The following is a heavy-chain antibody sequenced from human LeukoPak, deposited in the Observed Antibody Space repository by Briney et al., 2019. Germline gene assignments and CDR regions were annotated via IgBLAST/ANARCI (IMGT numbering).Heavy chain of an antibody. Sequence: SETLSLTCAVYGGSFSGYYWSWIRQPPGKGLEWIGEINHSGSTNYIPSLKSRVTISVDTSKNQFSLKLSSVTAADTAVYYCARGRAAGAWGQGTLVTVSS. V-gene: IGHV4-34*01. J-gene: IGHJ5*02. CDR3: ARGRAAGA. CDR2: INHSGST. CDR1: GGSFSGYY.